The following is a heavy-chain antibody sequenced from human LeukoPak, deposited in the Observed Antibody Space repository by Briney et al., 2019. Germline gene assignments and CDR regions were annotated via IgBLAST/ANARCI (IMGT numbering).Heavy chain of an antibody. Sequence: LWASVKVSCKASGYTFTGYYMHWVRQAPGQGLEWMGWINPNSGGTNYAQKFQGRVTMTRDTSISTAYMELSRLRSDDTAVYYCATLLGYCSSTSCYTGQSAPNYYYYYGMDVWGQGTTVTVSS. CDR1: GYTFTGYY. J-gene: IGHJ6*02. CDR2: INPNSGGT. D-gene: IGHD2-2*02. CDR3: ATLLGYCSSTSCYTGQSAPNYYYYYGMDV. V-gene: IGHV1-2*02.